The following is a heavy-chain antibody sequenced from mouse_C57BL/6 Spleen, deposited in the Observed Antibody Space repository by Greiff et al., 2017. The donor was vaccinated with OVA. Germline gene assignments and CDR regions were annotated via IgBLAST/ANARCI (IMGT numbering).Heavy chain of an antibody. CDR2: IHPNSGST. CDR3: ARGVVWYHFAY. J-gene: IGHJ3*01. V-gene: IGHV1-64*01. CDR1: GYTFTSYW. D-gene: IGHD2-10*02. Sequence: QVQLQQSGAELVKPGASVKLSCKASGYTFTSYWMHWVKQRPGQGLEWIGMIHPNSGSTNYNEKFKSKATLTVDKSSSTAYMQLSSLTSEDSAVYYCARGVVWYHFAYWGQGTLVTVSA.